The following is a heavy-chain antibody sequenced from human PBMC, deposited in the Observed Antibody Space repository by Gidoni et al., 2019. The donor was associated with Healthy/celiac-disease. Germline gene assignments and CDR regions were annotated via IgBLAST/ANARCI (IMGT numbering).Heavy chain of an antibody. Sequence: QLQLQESGSGLVKPSQTLSLTCAVSGGSISSGGYSWSWIRQPPGKGLEWIGYIYHSGSTYYNPSLKSRVTISVDRSKNQFSLKLSSVTAADTAVYYCARVGYCSSTSCYIGAFDIWGQGTMVTVFS. J-gene: IGHJ3*02. CDR1: GGSISSGGYS. CDR2: IYHSGST. CDR3: ARVGYCSSTSCYIGAFDI. D-gene: IGHD2-2*02. V-gene: IGHV4-30-2*01.